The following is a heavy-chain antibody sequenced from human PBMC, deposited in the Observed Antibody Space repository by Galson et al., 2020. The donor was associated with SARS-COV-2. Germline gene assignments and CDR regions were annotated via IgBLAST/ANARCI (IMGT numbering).Heavy chain of an antibody. D-gene: IGHD6-13*01. CDR3: AREAGNSWYFDY. CDR1: SGSISSSRYY. V-gene: IGHV4-39*07. Sequence: SETLSLTCNVSSGSISSSRYYWGWIRPPPGRGLEWIGSVSYSGTTYYKPSLKSRVTVSVDTSKNQFSLRLNSVTAADTAVYYCAREAGNSWYFDYWAQGTLVTVSS. CDR2: VSYSGTT. J-gene: IGHJ4*02.